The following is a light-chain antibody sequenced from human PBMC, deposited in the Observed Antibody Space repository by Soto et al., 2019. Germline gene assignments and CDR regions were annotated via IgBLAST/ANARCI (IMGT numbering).Light chain of an antibody. Sequence: GDRVPITCLASQSISIYLNWYQLKPGKAPNLLMYGASYLKSGVPTRFSGSGSGTDFTLTISSLQPEDFAIYYCQQTDTTREITFGQGTRLEIK. CDR2: GAS. CDR1: QSISIY. J-gene: IGKJ5*01. V-gene: IGKV1-39*01. CDR3: QQTDTTREIT.